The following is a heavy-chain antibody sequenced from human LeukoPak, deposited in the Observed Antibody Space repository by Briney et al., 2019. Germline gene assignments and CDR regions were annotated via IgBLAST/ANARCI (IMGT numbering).Heavy chain of an antibody. V-gene: IGHV4-59*01. D-gene: IGHD1-26*01. CDR3: ATGYYAPFAT. CDR1: GASLRSYY. Sequence: SETLSLTCSVSGASLRSYYWDWLRQSPGKGLEWIGYISDTGKTDSNPSLKSRVTISLGTSKTQFSLRLRSVTAADSAVYYSATGYYAPFATWGPGSLVTVSS. J-gene: IGHJ5*02. CDR2: ISDTGKT.